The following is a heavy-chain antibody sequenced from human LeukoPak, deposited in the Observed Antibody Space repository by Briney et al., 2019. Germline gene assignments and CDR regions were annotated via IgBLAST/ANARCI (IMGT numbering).Heavy chain of an antibody. D-gene: IGHD2-21*02. Sequence: PGGSLRLSCAASGFTFSSYGMHWVRQAPGKGLEWVAVISYDGSNKYYADSVKGRFTISRDNSKNTLYLQMNSLRPEDTAVYYCAKDHRAYCGGDCVDFDYWGQGTPVTVSS. CDR3: AKDHRAYCGGDCVDFDY. J-gene: IGHJ4*02. V-gene: IGHV3-30*18. CDR1: GFTFSSYG. CDR2: ISYDGSNK.